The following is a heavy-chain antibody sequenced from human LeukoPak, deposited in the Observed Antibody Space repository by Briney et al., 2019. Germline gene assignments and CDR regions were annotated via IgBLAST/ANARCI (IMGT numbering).Heavy chain of an antibody. CDR1: GGSISSYY. J-gene: IGHJ5*02. V-gene: IGHV4-4*07. D-gene: IGHD6-19*01. CDR2: IYTSGST. Sequence: SETLSLTCTVSGGSISSYYWSWIRQPAGKGLEWIGRIYTSGSTNYNPSLKSRVTMSVDTSKNQFSLKLGSVTAADTAVYYCARDVIVAAVAGTWFDPWGQGTLVTVSS. CDR3: ARDVIVAAVAGTWFDP.